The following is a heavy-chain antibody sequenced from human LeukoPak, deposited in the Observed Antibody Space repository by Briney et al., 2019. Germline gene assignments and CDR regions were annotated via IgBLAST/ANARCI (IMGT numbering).Heavy chain of an antibody. J-gene: IGHJ6*03. CDR1: GFTVSSNY. Sequence: PGGSLRLSCVPSGFTVSSNYMTWVRQAPGKGLEWVSVIYGGGTTYYADSVKGRFTISRDNSKNTVYLQMNSLRAEDTAVYYCARGGVVVPAAMADYYYYYMDVWGKGTTVTVSS. V-gene: IGHV3-53*01. CDR3: ARGGVVVPAAMADYYYYYMDV. D-gene: IGHD2-2*01. CDR2: IYGGGTT.